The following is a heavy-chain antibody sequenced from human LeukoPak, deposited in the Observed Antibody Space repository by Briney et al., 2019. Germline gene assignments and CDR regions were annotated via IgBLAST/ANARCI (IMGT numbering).Heavy chain of an antibody. J-gene: IGHJ4*02. V-gene: IGHV3-53*01. CDR3: ARHQLGGYCDSTRCHTNFHY. CDR2: IYSAGAT. D-gene: IGHD2-2*02. CDR1: GFTVSNDY. Sequence: GVSLRLSCAASGFTVSNDYMSWVRQAPGKGLERVSVIYSAGATYYADSVKGRFTISRDNSKNTLYLQMNSLRVEDTALYFCARHQLGGYCDSTRCHTNFHYWGQGTLVTVSS.